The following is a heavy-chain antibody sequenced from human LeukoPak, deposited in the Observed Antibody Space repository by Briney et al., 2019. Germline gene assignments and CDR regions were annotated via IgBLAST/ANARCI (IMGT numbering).Heavy chain of an antibody. CDR1: GGSISSGGYY. J-gene: IGHJ4*02. CDR3: ARHAIDGSGYYFDYFDY. D-gene: IGHD3-22*01. CDR2: IYYSGST. Sequence: SETLSLTCTVSGGSISSGGYYRSWIRQHPGKGLEWIGYIYYSGSTYYNPSLKSRVTISVDTSKNQFSLKLSSVTAADTAVYYCARHAIDGSGYYFDYFDYWGQGTLVTVSS. V-gene: IGHV4-31*03.